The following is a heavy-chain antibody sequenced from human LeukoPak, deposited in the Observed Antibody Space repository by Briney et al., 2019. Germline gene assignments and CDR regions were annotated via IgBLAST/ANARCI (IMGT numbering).Heavy chain of an antibody. Sequence: GGSLRLSCAASGLNFSTYSMNWVRQAPGKGLEWVSSISSGSNYIYYADSMKGRFTISRDNAKNSLYLQMNSLRAEDTAVYYCAKERIAVAGRMYYFDYWGQGTLVTVSS. CDR2: ISSGSNYI. CDR1: GLNFSTYS. CDR3: AKERIAVAGRMYYFDY. J-gene: IGHJ4*02. D-gene: IGHD6-19*01. V-gene: IGHV3-21*01.